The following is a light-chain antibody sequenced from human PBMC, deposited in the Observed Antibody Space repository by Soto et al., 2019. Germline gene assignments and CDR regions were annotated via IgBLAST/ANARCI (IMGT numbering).Light chain of an antibody. CDR2: DAS. J-gene: IGKJ5*01. V-gene: IGKV3-11*01. Sequence: EIVMTQSPATLSVSPGERATLSCRASQNIRTNLAWYQQKPGQAPRLLIYDASNRATGIPARCSGSGSGTDFTLTISSLEPEDFAVYYCQQRSNWPSITFGQGTRLEIK. CDR1: QNIRTN. CDR3: QQRSNWPSIT.